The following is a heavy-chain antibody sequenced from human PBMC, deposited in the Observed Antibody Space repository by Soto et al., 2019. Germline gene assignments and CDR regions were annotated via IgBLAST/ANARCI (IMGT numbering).Heavy chain of an antibody. J-gene: IGHJ4*02. CDR1: GYIFTSNW. Sequence: GESLKISCKGSGYIFTSNWIARVRQMPGKGLEWMGIIFPGDSDTTYSPSFQGQVTISADKSISTTYLQWSGLKASDTAMYYCARQDSRGYAYWGQGTVVTVSS. V-gene: IGHV5-51*01. CDR2: IFPGDSDT. D-gene: IGHD6-19*01. CDR3: ARQDSRGYAY.